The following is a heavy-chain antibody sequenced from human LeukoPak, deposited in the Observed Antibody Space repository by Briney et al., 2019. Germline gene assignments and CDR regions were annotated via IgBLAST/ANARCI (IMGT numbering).Heavy chain of an antibody. V-gene: IGHV4-59*01. Sequence: SETLSLTCTVSGGSISSYYWSWIRQPPGKGLEWIGYIYHSGSTNYNPSLKSRVTISVDTSKNQFSLKLSSVTAADTAVYYCARGVEMATIRFDPWGQGTLVTVSS. D-gene: IGHD5-24*01. CDR2: IYHSGST. CDR3: ARGVEMATIRFDP. CDR1: GGSISSYY. J-gene: IGHJ5*02.